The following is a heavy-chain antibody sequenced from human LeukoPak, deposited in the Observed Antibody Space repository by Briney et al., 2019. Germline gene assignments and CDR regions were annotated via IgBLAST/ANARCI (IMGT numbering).Heavy chain of an antibody. CDR1: GFIFSSYF. V-gene: IGHV3-21*03. D-gene: IGHD6-19*01. CDR2: ISGSNTYI. Sequence: GGSLRLSCAASGFIFSSYFMNWVRQAPGKGLEWVSSISGSNTYIYYADSLKGRFTISRDNAKNSLYLQMNSLRADDTAVYYCARVGSAYPSYFGYWGQGTLVTVSS. CDR3: ARVGSAYPSYFGY. J-gene: IGHJ4*02.